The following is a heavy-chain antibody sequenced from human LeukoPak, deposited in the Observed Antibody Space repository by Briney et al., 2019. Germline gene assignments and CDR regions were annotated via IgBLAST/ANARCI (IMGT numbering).Heavy chain of an antibody. Sequence: ASVRVSCRASGYTFTTYDINWVRQAAGQGLEWMGWMNPNSGDRGFAQKFQGRVTITTDTSIGTAYMELSSLRSEDMAVYFCAITTPFTASGNDYWGQGTLVTVST. J-gene: IGHJ4*02. CDR2: MNPNSGDR. CDR3: AITTPFTASGNDY. CDR1: GYTFTTYD. V-gene: IGHV1-8*03. D-gene: IGHD2/OR15-2a*01.